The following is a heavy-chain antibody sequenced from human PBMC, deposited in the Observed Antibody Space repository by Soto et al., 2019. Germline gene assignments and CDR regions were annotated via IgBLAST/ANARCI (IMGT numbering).Heavy chain of an antibody. D-gene: IGHD3-22*01. Sequence: QVQLQESGPGLVKPSQTLSLTCTVSGGSISSGGYYWSWIRQHPGKGLEWIGYIYYSGSTHYNPSLKSRVTISVDTSKNQFSLKLSSVTAADTAVYYCARGGDSSGYYVYWGQGTLVTVSS. CDR3: ARGGDSSGYYVY. V-gene: IGHV4-31*03. CDR2: IYYSGST. J-gene: IGHJ4*02. CDR1: GGSISSGGYY.